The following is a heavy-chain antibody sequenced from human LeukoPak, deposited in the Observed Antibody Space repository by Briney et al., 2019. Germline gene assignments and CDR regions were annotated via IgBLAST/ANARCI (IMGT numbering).Heavy chain of an antibody. CDR1: GGSISSGGYS. CDR3: ARDLQAVVGYDY. V-gene: IGHV4-30-2*01. Sequence: ASETLSLTCAVSGGSISSGGYSWSWIRQPPGKGLEWIGYIYHSGSTYYNPSLKSRVTISVDRSKNQFSLKLSSVTAADTAVYYCARDLQAVVGYDYWGQGTLVTVSS. D-gene: IGHD6-19*01. J-gene: IGHJ4*02. CDR2: IYHSGST.